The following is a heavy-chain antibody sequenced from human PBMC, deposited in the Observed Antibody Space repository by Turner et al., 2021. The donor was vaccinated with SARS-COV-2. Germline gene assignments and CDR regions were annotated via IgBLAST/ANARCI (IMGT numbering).Heavy chain of an antibody. V-gene: IGHV3-53*01. D-gene: IGHD6-19*01. CDR2: IYSGGST. J-gene: IGHJ3*02. CDR1: GFTVSSNY. Sequence: EVQLVESGGGLFQPGGSLRLSCADSGFTVSSNYMSWVRQAPGKGLEWVSVIYSGGSTYYADSVKGRFTISRDNSKNTLYLQMNSLRAEDTAVYYCARGYSSGWYQSGAFDIWGQGTMVTVSS. CDR3: ARGYSSGWYQSGAFDI.